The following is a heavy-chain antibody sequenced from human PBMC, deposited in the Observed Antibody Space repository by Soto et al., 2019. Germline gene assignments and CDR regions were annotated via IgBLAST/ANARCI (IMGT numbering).Heavy chain of an antibody. CDR1: GFTFSSYG. Sequence: QVQLVESGGGVVQPGRSLRLSCAASGFTFSSYGMHWVRQAPGKGLEWVAVISYDGRNKYYADSVKGRFTISRDNSKNPLYLQMNSLRAEDTAVYYCAKGPHYYGSGAYYYYYDGMAVWGQGTTVTVSS. V-gene: IGHV3-30*18. J-gene: IGHJ6*02. CDR2: ISYDGRNK. CDR3: AKGPHYYGSGAYYYYYDGMAV. D-gene: IGHD3-10*01.